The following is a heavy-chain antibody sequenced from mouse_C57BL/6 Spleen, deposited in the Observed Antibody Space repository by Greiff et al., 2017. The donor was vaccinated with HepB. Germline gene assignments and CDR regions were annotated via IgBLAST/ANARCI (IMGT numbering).Heavy chain of an antibody. Sequence: EVQLQQSGPELVKPGAPVKISCKASGYSFTDYNMNWVKQSNGKSLEWIGVINPNYGTTSYNQKFKGKATLTVDQSSSTAYMQLNSLTSEDSAVYYCARAGEPYYSTYWYFDVWGTGTTVTVSS. J-gene: IGHJ1*03. CDR3: ARAGEPYYSTYWYFDV. CDR2: INPNYGTT. CDR1: GYSFTDYN. D-gene: IGHD2-5*01. V-gene: IGHV1-39*01.